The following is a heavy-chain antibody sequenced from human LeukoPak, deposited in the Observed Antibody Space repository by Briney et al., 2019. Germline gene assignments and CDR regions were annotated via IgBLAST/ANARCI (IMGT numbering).Heavy chain of an antibody. D-gene: IGHD2/OR15-2a*01. J-gene: IGHJ4*02. V-gene: IGHV3-48*01. CDR3: ARDLGVVSHYYFDY. CDR2: ISIRSGTI. Sequence: GWSLRLSCAASGFTLSSYSMNWVRQAPGKGLEWVSYISIRSGTIYYADSVKGRFTISRDNAKNSLYLQMNSLRAEDTAVYYCARDLGVVSHYYFDYWGQGTLVTVSS. CDR1: GFTLSSYS.